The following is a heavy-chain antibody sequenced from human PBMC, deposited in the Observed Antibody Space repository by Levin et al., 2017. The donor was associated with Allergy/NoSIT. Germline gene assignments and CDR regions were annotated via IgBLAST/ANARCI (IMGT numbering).Heavy chain of an antibody. J-gene: IGHJ4*02. Sequence: TSETLSLTCKVSGGSISSGSYYWSWIRQPAARGLEWIGRIYSSGSANYNPSLKSRVTISVDTSKNQFSLKLSSVTAADTAVYYCARAEVGSEHWGQGTLVTVSS. CDR2: IYSSGSA. D-gene: IGHD3-10*01. CDR1: GGSISSGSYY. V-gene: IGHV4-61*02. CDR3: ARAEVGSEH.